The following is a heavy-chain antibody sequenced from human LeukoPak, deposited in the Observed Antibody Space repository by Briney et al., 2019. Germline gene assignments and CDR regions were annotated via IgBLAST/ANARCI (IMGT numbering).Heavy chain of an antibody. CDR1: GYTFTGYY. V-gene: IGHV1-2*06. Sequence: ASVEVSCKASGYTFTGYYMHWVRQAPGQGLEWMGRINPNSGGTNYAQKFQGRVTMTRDTSISTAYMELSRLRSDDTAVYYCARSYRTRHKAVAANWFDPWAQGTLVTVSS. D-gene: IGHD6-19*01. J-gene: IGHJ5*02. CDR3: ARSYRTRHKAVAANWFDP. CDR2: INPNSGGT.